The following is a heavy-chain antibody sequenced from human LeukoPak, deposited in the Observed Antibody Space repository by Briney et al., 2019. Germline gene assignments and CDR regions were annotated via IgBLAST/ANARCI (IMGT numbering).Heavy chain of an antibody. V-gene: IGHV3-30*18. Sequence: PGGSLRLSCAASGFTFSSYGMHWVRQAPGKGLQWVAVISYDGSNKYYADSVKGRFTISRDNSKNTLYLQMNSLRAEDTAVYSCAKDVYSSGYYYFDYWGQGTLVTVSS. CDR3: AKDVYSSGYYYFDY. CDR2: ISYDGSNK. J-gene: IGHJ4*02. CDR1: GFTFSSYG. D-gene: IGHD3-22*01.